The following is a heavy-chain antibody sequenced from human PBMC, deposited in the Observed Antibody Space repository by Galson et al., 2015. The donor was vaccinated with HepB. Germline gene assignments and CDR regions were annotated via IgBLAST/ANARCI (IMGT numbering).Heavy chain of an antibody. D-gene: IGHD1-26*01. CDR2: IYPGDSDT. CDR3: AIYSGSYYRVLKYNWFDP. Sequence: QSGAEVKKPGESLKISCKGSGYSFTSYWIGWVRQMPGKGLEWMGIIYPGDSDTRYSPSFQGQVTISADKSISTAYLQWSSLKASDTAMYYCAIYSGSYYRVLKYNWFDPWGQGTLVTVSS. J-gene: IGHJ5*02. CDR1: GYSFTSYW. V-gene: IGHV5-51*03.